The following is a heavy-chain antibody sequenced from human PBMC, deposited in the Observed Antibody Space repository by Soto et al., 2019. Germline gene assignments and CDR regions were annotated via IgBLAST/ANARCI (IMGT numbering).Heavy chain of an antibody. V-gene: IGHV4-59*08. CDR2: IYYSEST. CDR3: ARQYSGYDPTDYYYYMDV. D-gene: IGHD5-12*01. J-gene: IGHJ6*03. Sequence: SETLSLTCTVSGGSISSYYWSWIRQPPGKGLEWIGYIYYSESTNYNPSLKSRVTISVDTSKNQFSLKLSSVTAADTAVYYCARQYSGYDPTDYYYYMDVWGKGTTVTVSS. CDR1: GGSISSYY.